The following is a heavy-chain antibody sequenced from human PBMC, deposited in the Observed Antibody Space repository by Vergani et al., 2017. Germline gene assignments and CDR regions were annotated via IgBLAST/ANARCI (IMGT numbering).Heavy chain of an antibody. CDR1: GFTFSSYD. CDR2: IWYDGSNK. D-gene: IGHD3-9*01. Sequence: QVQLVESGGGVGQPGRSLRLSCAASGFTFSSYDMHWVRQAPGKGLEWVAVIWYDGSNKYYADSVKGRFTISRDNSKNTLYLQMNSLRAEDTAVYYCARDGGRYTDYYFDYWGQGTLVTVSS. CDR3: ARDGGRYTDYYFDY. J-gene: IGHJ4*02. V-gene: IGHV3-33*01.